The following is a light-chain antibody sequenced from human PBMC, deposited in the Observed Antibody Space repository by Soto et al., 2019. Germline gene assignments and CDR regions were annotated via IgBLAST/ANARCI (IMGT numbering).Light chain of an antibody. CDR2: DAS. CDR1: QSISHL. J-gene: IGKJ1*01. CDR3: QQYNSNPPWT. V-gene: IGKV1-5*01. Sequence: DIRMTQSPSTLSTSVGDRVTITCRASQSISHLLAWYQQKPGKAPNLLIYDASTLYSGVPSRFSGSGSGTEFTLTITSLQPDDFATYYCQQYNSNPPWTFGQGTKVE.